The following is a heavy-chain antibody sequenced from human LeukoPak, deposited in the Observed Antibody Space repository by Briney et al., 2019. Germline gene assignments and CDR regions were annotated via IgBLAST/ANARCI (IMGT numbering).Heavy chain of an antibody. V-gene: IGHV3-48*04. CDR3: ARGRYGGYPYYFDY. J-gene: IGHJ4*02. D-gene: IGHD5-12*01. CDR1: GFTFGSYS. Sequence: GGSLRLSCAASGFTFGSYSMNWVRQAPGKGLEGVSYISSSSSTIYYADSVKGRFTISRDNAKNSLYLQMNSLRAEDTAVYYCARGRYGGYPYYFDYWGQGTLVTVSS. CDR2: ISSSSSTI.